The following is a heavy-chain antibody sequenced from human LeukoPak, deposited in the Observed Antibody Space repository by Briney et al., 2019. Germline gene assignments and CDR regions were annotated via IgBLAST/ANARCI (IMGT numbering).Heavy chain of an antibody. D-gene: IGHD3-3*01. CDR3: ARRNDYDFWSGYCFDY. V-gene: IGHV4-39*01. J-gene: IGHJ4*02. CDR2: IYYSGST. Sequence: SETLSLTCTVSGGSISSSSYYWGWIRRLPGMGLEWIGSIYYSGSTYYNPSLKSRVTISVDTSKNQFSLKLSSVTAADTAVYYCARRNDYDFWSGYCFDYWGQGTLVTVSS. CDR1: GGSISSSSYY.